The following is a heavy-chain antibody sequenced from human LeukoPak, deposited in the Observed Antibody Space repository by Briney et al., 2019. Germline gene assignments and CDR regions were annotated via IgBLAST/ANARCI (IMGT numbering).Heavy chain of an antibody. Sequence: ASVTVSCKASGYTFTGYYMHWVRQAPGQGLEWMGWINPNSGGTNYAQKFQGRVTMTRDTSISTAYMELSRLRSDDTAVYYCARDQRRGIAAAPGYWGQGTLVTVSS. D-gene: IGHD6-13*01. CDR2: INPNSGGT. CDR3: ARDQRRGIAAAPGY. CDR1: GYTFTGYY. J-gene: IGHJ4*02. V-gene: IGHV1-2*02.